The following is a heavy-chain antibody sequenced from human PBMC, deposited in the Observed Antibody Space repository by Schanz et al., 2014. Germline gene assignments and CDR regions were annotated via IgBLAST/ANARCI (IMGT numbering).Heavy chain of an antibody. J-gene: IGHJ5*02. Sequence: EVQLLESGGGLVQPGGSLRLSCASSGFSFTTYAMSWVRQAPGKGLEWVSIIFTDGRTYYADSVKGRFTISRDNAKNSLFLQMNSLRPEDTAVYYCARGRVLESWGQGTLVTVSS. CDR1: GFSFTTYA. V-gene: IGHV3-23*03. D-gene: IGHD1-1*01. CDR2: IIFTDGRT. CDR3: ARGRVLES.